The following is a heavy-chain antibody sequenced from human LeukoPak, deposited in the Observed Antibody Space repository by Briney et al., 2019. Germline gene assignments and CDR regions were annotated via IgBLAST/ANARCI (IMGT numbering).Heavy chain of an antibody. CDR2: IIPILGIA. CDR1: GGTFSSYA. CDR3: ARVPGSEYQLLFTREQAGFDY. D-gene: IGHD2-2*01. J-gene: IGHJ4*02. Sequence: SVKVSCKASGGTFSSYAISWVRQAPGQGLEWMGRIIPILGIANYAQKFQGRVTITADKSTSTAYMELRSLRSDDTAVYYCARVPGSEYQLLFTREQAGFDYWGQGTLVTVSS. V-gene: IGHV1-69*04.